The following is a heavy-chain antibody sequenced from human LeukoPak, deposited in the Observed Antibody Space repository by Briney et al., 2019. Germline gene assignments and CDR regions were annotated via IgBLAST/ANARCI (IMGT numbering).Heavy chain of an antibody. V-gene: IGHV3-30*03. Sequence: GGSLGLSCAASGFTFSSYGMLWVRQAPGKGLEWVAVISYDGSNKYYADSVKGRFTISRDNSKNTLYLQMNSLRAEDTAVYYCASLSAFDIWGQGTMVTVSS. J-gene: IGHJ3*02. D-gene: IGHD3-9*01. CDR2: ISYDGSNK. CDR3: ASLSAFDI. CDR1: GFTFSSYG.